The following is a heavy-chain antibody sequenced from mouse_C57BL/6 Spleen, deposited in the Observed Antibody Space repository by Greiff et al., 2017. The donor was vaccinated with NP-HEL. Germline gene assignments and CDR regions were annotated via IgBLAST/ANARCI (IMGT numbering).Heavy chain of an antibody. CDR2: ISDGGSYT. CDR1: GFTFSSYA. D-gene: IGHD3-1*01. J-gene: IGHJ2*01. Sequence: EVNLVESGGGLVKPGGSLKLSCAASGFTFSSYAMSWVRQTPEKRLEWVATISDGGSYTYYPDNVKGRFTISRDNAKNNLYLQMSHLKSEDTAMYYCARDRVYLGYFDYWGQGTTLTVAS. CDR3: ARDRVYLGYFDY. V-gene: IGHV5-4*01.